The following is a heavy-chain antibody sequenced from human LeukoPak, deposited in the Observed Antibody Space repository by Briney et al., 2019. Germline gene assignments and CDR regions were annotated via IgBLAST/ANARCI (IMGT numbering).Heavy chain of an antibody. CDR2: ISGGGVST. D-gene: IGHD2-8*01. V-gene: IGHV3-23*01. CDR3: AKWARYCTNGVCYYFDY. CDR1: GFTFSSFP. J-gene: IGHJ4*02. Sequence: GGSLRLSCAASGFTFSSFPMSWVRQAPGKGLEWVSVISGGGVSTYYADSVKSRFTISRDNSKNTLYLQMNSLRAEDTAVYYCAKWARYCTNGVCYYFDYWGQGTLVTVSS.